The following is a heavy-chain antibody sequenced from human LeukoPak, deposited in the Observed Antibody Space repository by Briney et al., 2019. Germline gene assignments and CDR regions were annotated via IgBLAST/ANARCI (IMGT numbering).Heavy chain of an antibody. CDR2: IYPGDSDT. D-gene: IGHD4-11*01. V-gene: IGHV5-51*01. Sequence: GESLKISCKGSGYSFTSYWIGWVRQMPGKGLEWMGTIYPGDSDTRYSPSFQGQVTISADKSISTAYLQWSSLKASDTAMYYCARPWDYSNYVGAFDIWGQGTMVTVSS. CDR1: GYSFTSYW. J-gene: IGHJ3*02. CDR3: ARPWDYSNYVGAFDI.